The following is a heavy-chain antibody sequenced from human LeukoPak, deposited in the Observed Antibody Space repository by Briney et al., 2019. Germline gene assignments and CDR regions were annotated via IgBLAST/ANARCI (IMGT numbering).Heavy chain of an antibody. CDR3: AKDMGSHGSGSYYAFDI. D-gene: IGHD3-10*01. J-gene: IGHJ3*02. Sequence: PGGSLRLSCAASGLTFNAYGMHWVRQAPGKGLEWVAFIRYDGINKDYADSVKGRFTFSRDSSKNTLYLQMSSLRTEDTAVYYCAKDMGSHGSGSYYAFDIWGQGTMVTVSS. CDR1: GLTFNAYG. CDR2: IRYDGINK. V-gene: IGHV3-30*02.